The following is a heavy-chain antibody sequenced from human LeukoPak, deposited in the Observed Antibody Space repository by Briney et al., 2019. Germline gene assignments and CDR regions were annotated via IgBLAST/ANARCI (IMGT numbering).Heavy chain of an antibody. V-gene: IGHV4-59*01. J-gene: IGHJ4*02. CDR3: ARGVYIAAAQYGY. CDR1: GGSISNYY. Sequence: SETLSLTCTVSGGSISNYYWSWIRQPPGKGLEWIGYIYYSRTTNYNPSLKSRVTISVDTSKNQFSLKLNSVTAADTAVYYCARGVYIAAAQYGYWGQGTLVTVSS. D-gene: IGHD6-13*01. CDR2: IYYSRTT.